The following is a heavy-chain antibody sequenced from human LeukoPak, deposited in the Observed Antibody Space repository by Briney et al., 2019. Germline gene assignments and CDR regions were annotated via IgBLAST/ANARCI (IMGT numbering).Heavy chain of an antibody. Sequence: ASVKVSCKASGYTFTGYYIHWVRQAPGQGLEWMGWINPNSGGTNYAQKFQGRVTMTRDTSISTAYMELSRLRSDGTAVYYCAREHSSSSQEFDYWGQGTLVTVSS. V-gene: IGHV1-2*02. CDR1: GYTFTGYY. CDR2: INPNSGGT. D-gene: IGHD6-13*01. J-gene: IGHJ4*02. CDR3: AREHSSSSQEFDY.